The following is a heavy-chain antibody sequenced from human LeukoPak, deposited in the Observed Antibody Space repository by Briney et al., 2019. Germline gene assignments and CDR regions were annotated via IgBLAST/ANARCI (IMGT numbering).Heavy chain of an antibody. D-gene: IGHD3-10*01. CDR2: IYHTGST. J-gene: IGHJ4*02. CDR3: ARVPTGSYSTDY. V-gene: IGHV4-59*01. Sequence: SETLSLTCTVSGASISSNYWTWIRQPPGKGLEWIGYIYHTGSTKYNPSLKSRLTISVDTSKNQFSLKLSSVTAADTAVYFCARVPTGSYSTDYWGQGTLVTVSS. CDR1: GASISSNY.